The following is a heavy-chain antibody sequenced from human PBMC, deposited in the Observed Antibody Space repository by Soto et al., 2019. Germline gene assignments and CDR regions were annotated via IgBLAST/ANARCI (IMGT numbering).Heavy chain of an antibody. CDR2: IYYSGST. CDR3: ARQFVPQQLVGAYFDY. D-gene: IGHD6-13*01. Sequence: QVQLQESGPGLVKPSETLSLTCTVSGGSISSDYWSWIRQPPGKGLEWIGYIYYSGSTNYNPALKSRVTISVDTSKNPFSLKLSSVTAADTAVYYCARQFVPQQLVGAYFDYWGQGTLVTVSS. V-gene: IGHV4-59*08. CDR1: GGSISSDY. J-gene: IGHJ4*02.